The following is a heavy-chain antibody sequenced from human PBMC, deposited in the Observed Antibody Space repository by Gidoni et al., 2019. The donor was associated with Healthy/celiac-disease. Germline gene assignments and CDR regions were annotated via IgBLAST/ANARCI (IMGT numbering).Heavy chain of an antibody. J-gene: IGHJ3*02. D-gene: IGHD3-22*01. CDR3: ARDPQNYYDSTQEGDDAFDI. CDR1: GGTFSSYA. V-gene: IGHV1-69*01. Sequence: QVQLVQSGAEVKKPGSSVKVSCKASGGTFSSYAISWVRQPPGQGLEWMGGIIPIFGTANYAQKFQGRVTITADESTSTAYMELSSLRSEDTAVYYCARDPQNYYDSTQEGDDAFDIWGQGTMVTVSS. CDR2: IIPIFGTA.